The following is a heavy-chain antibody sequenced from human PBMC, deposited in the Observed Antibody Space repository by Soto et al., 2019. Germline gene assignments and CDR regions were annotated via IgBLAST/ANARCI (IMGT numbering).Heavy chain of an antibody. V-gene: IGHV3-23*01. CDR2: ISGNGGTT. J-gene: IGHJ4*02. D-gene: IGHD2-21*01. Sequence: PGGSLRLSCTASGFTFRNYAMSWVRQAPGKGLQWVSAISGNGGTTYYADSVKGRFTLSRDNFKDTLYLQMNSLRTEDTAVYYCAKDQGYCRFCFDAWGLGTLVTVSS. CDR1: GFTFRNYA. CDR3: AKDQGYCRFCFDA.